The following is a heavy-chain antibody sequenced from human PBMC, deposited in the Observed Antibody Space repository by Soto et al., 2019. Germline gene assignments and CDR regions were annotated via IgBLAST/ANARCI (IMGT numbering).Heavy chain of an antibody. D-gene: IGHD6-19*01. V-gene: IGHV1-18*01. CDR1: GYTVTSYG. CDR2: ISAYNGNT. CDR3: ARDSRLIAVAGFYYYYGMDV. J-gene: IGHJ6*02. Sequence: APVEVCSEASGYTVTSYGISGVRQAPGQGLEWMGWISAYNGNTNYAQKLQGRVTMTTDTSTSTAYMELRSLRSDDTAVYYCARDSRLIAVAGFYYYYGMDVWGQGTTVTVSS.